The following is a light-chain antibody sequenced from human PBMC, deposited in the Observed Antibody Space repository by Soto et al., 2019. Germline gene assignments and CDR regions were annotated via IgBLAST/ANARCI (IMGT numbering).Light chain of an antibody. Sequence: DIMMTQSPDSLAVSLGERATINCKSSQSVIHTFNNKSYLAWYQQKAGQPPELLLYWASARDSGVPDRFSGSGSGTNFTLTINSLQAEDVAVYYCQQYYTTPRTFGQGTKVDIK. V-gene: IGKV4-1*01. CDR1: QSVIHTFNNKSY. CDR2: WAS. J-gene: IGKJ2*01. CDR3: QQYYTTPRT.